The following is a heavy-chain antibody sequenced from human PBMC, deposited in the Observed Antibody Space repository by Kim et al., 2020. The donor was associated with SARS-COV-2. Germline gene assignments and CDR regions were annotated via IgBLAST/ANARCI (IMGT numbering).Heavy chain of an antibody. V-gene: IGHV3-23*01. D-gene: IGHD3-3*01. CDR1: GFTFSSYA. Sequence: GGSLRLSCAASGFTFSSYAMSWVRQAPGKGLEWVSAISGSGGSTYYADSVKGRFTISRDNSKNTLYLQMNSLRAEDTAVYYCAKDQRITIFGVVISHFYGMAVWGKGTTVTVSS. CDR2: ISGSGGST. CDR3: AKDQRITIFGVVISHFYGMAV. J-gene: IGHJ6*04.